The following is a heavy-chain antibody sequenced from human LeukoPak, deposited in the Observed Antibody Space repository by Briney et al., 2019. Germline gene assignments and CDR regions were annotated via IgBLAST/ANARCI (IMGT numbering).Heavy chain of an antibody. J-gene: IGHJ3*02. CDR1: GGSIRSGGYS. V-gene: IGHV4-30-4*07. CDR2: IYYSGST. D-gene: IGHD6-13*01. CDR3: AREAAGDAFDI. Sequence: PSETLSLTCVVSGGSIRSGGYSWSWIRQPPGKGLEWIGYIYYSGSTYYNPSLKSRVTISVDTSKNQFSLKLSSVTAADTAVYYCAREAAGDAFDIWGQGTMVTVSS.